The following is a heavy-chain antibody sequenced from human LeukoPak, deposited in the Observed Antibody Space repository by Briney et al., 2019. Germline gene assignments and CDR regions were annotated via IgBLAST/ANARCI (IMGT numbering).Heavy chain of an antibody. J-gene: IGHJ5*02. Sequence: SETLSLTCAVYGGSFRGYYWSWIRQPPGKGLEWIGEINHSGSTNYNPSLKSRVTISVDTSKNQFSLKLSSVTAADTAVYYCARAYRGYCSSTSCYRAEFDPWGQGTLVTVSS. CDR1: GGSFRGYY. CDR3: ARAYRGYCSSTSCYRAEFDP. CDR2: INHSGST. V-gene: IGHV4-34*01. D-gene: IGHD2-2*01.